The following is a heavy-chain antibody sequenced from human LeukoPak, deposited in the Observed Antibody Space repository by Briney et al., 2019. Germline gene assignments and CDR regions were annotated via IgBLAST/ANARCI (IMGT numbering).Heavy chain of an antibody. CDR3: ARAPDPIDAFDI. CDR1: AFTFSSYW. CDR2: IKGDESSI. J-gene: IGHJ3*02. Sequence: GGSLRLSCAASAFTFSSYWMHWVRQAPGKGLEWVSRIKGDESSINYADSVEGRFTISRDNAKNTVYLHLNSLRAEDTAVYYCARAPDPIDAFDIWGQGTMVTVSS. V-gene: IGHV3-74*01.